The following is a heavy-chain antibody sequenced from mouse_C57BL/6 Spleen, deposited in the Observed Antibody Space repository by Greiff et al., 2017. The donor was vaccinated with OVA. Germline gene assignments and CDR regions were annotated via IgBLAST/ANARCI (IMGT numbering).Heavy chain of an antibody. D-gene: IGHD4-1*01. J-gene: IGHJ2*01. CDR1: GFTFSSYA. CDR3: AREDWGDY. CDR2: ISDGGSYT. Sequence: DVHLVESGGGLVKPGGSLKLSCAASGFTFSSYAMSWVRQTPEKRLEWVATISDGGSYTYYPDNVKGRFTISRDNAKNNLYLQMSHLKAEDTAMYYCAREDWGDYWGQGTTLTVSS. V-gene: IGHV5-4*01.